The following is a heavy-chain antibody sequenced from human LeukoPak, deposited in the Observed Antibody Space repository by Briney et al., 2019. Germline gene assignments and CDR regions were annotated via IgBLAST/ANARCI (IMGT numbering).Heavy chain of an antibody. Sequence: SETLSLTCVVYGGSFSGYYWSWIRQPPGKGLEWIGEINHSGSTNYNPSLKSRVTISVDTSKNQFSLKLSSVTAADTAVYYCAREPRIVGATSTGDYWGQGTLVTVSS. D-gene: IGHD1-26*01. CDR1: GGSFSGYY. CDR3: AREPRIVGATSTGDY. V-gene: IGHV4-34*01. CDR2: INHSGST. J-gene: IGHJ4*02.